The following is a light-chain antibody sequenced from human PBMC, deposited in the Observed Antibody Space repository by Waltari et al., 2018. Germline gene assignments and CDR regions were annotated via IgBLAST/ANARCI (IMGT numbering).Light chain of an antibody. CDR2: EVS. Sequence: MTQTPLSLSVTPGQPASISCASSQSLLHANGKTYLYWYLQKPGQPPQLLMYEVSYRFSGVPDRFSGSGSGTDFTLKISRVEPEDVGVYYCMQAIQVPLTFGQGTRLDIK. J-gene: IGKJ5*01. V-gene: IGKV2D-29*01. CDR3: MQAIQVPLT. CDR1: QSLLHANGKTY.